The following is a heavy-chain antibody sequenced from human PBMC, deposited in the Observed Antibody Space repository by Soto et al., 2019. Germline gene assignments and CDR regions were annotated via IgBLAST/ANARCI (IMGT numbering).Heavy chain of an antibody. J-gene: IGHJ4*02. Sequence: QVQLVESGGGVVQPGRSLRLSCAVSGFRFSDYGMHWVCQAPGKGLEWVAVISYDGSNKYYADSVKGRFTISRDNSKNMLYLQINSLRAEDTAVYYCARGSDYAFDYWGQGTLATVSS. CDR1: GFRFSDYG. D-gene: IGHD6-25*01. CDR2: ISYDGSNK. V-gene: IGHV3-30*03. CDR3: ARGSDYAFDY.